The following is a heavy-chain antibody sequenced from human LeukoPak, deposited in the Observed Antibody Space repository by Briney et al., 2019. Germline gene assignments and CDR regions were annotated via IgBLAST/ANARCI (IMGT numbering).Heavy chain of an antibody. D-gene: IGHD3-9*01. V-gene: IGHV4-34*01. J-gene: IGHJ2*01. CDR3: ARDYDILTGHWYFDL. Sequence: PSETLSLTCAVYGGSFSGYYWSWIRQPPGKGLDWIGEINHSGSTNYNPSLKSRVTISVDTSKNQFSLKLSSVTAADTAVYYCARDYDILTGHWYFDLWGRGTLVTVSS. CDR2: INHSGST. CDR1: GGSFSGYY.